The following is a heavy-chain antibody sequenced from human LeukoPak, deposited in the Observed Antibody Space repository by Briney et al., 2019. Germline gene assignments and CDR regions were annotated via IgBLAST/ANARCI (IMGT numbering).Heavy chain of an antibody. Sequence: ASVKVSCKASGYTFTDYHLHWVRQAPGEGVEWMGWINPKSGGTKFAQKHQGGVTMTADTSIDTAYLELSNLKSDDTAIYYCARSSSGWPLYFDCWGQGTLVTVSS. CDR3: ARSSSGWPLYFDC. CDR1: GYTFTDYH. CDR2: INPKSGGT. V-gene: IGHV1-2*02. J-gene: IGHJ4*02. D-gene: IGHD6-19*01.